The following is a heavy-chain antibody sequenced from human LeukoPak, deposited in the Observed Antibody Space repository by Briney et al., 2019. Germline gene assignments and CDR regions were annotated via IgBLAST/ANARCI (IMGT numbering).Heavy chain of an antibody. V-gene: IGHV3-7*01. CDR3: ARGWGERGKCRGGTCNNPQFDY. CDR1: GFTFDYYW. D-gene: IGHD2-15*01. J-gene: IGHJ4*02. Sequence: GGSLRLSCAAPGFTFDYYWMTWVRQALGEGLGWRANIQESGSEKYYVDSVEGRFTISRDNAKNSLYLQMNSLRVEDTAVYYCARGWGERGKCRGGTCNNPQFDYWGRGTLVTVSS. CDR2: IQESGSEK.